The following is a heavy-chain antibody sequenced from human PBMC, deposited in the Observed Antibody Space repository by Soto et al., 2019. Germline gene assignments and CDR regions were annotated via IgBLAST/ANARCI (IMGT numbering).Heavy chain of an antibody. J-gene: IGHJ4*02. V-gene: IGHV6-1*01. CDR2: TYYRSKWYK. Sequence: SQNLSLTCAISVDSVSSNSAAWNWISQSPSRGLEWLGRTYYRSKWYKGYAVSVKSRITINPDTSKNQFSLQLNSVTPEDTAVYCCARGHDGYVDNWGQGTLVTVSS. CDR1: VDSVSSNSAA. D-gene: IGHD3-16*01. CDR3: ARGHDGYVDN.